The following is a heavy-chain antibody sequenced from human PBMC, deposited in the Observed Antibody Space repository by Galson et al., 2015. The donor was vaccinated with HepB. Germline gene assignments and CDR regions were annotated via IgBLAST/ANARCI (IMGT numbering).Heavy chain of an antibody. CDR1: GFTFSSYA. CDR2: ISYDGSNK. Sequence: SLRLSCAASGFTFSSYAMHWVRQAPGKGLEWVAVISYDGSNKYYADSVKGRFTISRDNSKNTLYLQMNSLRAEDTAVYYCARGRGKFGWWGGDHYYYGMDVWGQGTTVTVSS. J-gene: IGHJ6*02. CDR3: ARGRGKFGWWGGDHYYYGMDV. V-gene: IGHV3-30-3*01. D-gene: IGHD2-8*02.